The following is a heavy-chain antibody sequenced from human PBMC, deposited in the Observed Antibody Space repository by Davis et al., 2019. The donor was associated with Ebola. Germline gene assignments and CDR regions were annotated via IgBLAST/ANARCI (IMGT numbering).Heavy chain of an antibody. CDR1: GFTFSSYG. V-gene: IGHV3-33*08. Sequence: PGGSLRLSCAASGFTFSSYGMHWVRQAPGKGLEWVAVIWYDGSNKYYADSVKGRFTISRDNSKNTLYLQMNSLRAEDTAVYYCARDPSNPDSLYYFDYWGQGTLVTVSS. D-gene: IGHD4-11*01. CDR3: ARDPSNPDSLYYFDY. J-gene: IGHJ4*02. CDR2: IWYDGSNK.